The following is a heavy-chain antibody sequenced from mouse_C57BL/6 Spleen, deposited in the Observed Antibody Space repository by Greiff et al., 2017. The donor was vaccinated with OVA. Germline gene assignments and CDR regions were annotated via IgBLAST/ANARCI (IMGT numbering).Heavy chain of an antibody. CDR3: CFIDSSGYNYFDD. V-gene: IGHV1-7*01. J-gene: IGHJ2*01. Sequence: QVQLQQSGAELAKPGASVKLSCKASGYTFTSYWMHWVKQRPGQGLEWIGYINPSSGYTKYNQKFKDKATLTADKSSSTAYMQLSSLTYEDSAVYYGCFIDSSGYNYFDDWGQGTTLTVSS. D-gene: IGHD3-2*02. CDR1: GYTFTSYW. CDR2: INPSSGYT.